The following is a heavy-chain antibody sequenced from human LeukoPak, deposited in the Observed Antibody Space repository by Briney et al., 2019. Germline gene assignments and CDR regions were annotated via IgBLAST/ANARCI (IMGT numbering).Heavy chain of an antibody. J-gene: IGHJ2*01. CDR3: ARGVVGATTGWYFDL. Sequence: SGGSLRLSCAASGFTFSSYGMHWVRQAPGKGLEWVAVIWYDGSNKYYADSVKGRFTISRDNFKNTLYLHMNRLRAEDTTVYYCARGVVGATTGWYFDLWGRGTLVTVSS. CDR1: GFTFSSYG. CDR2: IWYDGSNK. D-gene: IGHD1-26*01. V-gene: IGHV3-33*01.